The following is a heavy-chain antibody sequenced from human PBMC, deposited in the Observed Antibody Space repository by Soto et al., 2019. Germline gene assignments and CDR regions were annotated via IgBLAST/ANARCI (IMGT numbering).Heavy chain of an antibody. D-gene: IGHD3-9*01. CDR3: TRRRYFGGQPHGMDV. J-gene: IGHJ6*02. CDR1: GGSISSSDYF. CDR2: ISYSGST. Sequence: QLQLQESGPGLVKPSETLSLTCTVSGGSISSSDYFWGWIRQPPGKGLEWIGSISYSGSTYYNPSFKRRVTISTDTSKYQFSLKLNSVTAADTAVYYCTRRRYFGGQPHGMDVWGQGTTVTVSS. V-gene: IGHV4-39*01.